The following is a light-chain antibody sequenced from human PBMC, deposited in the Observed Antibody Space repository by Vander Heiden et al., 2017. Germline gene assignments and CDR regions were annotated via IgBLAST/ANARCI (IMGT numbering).Light chain of an antibody. CDR2: GNS. V-gene: IGLV1-40*01. CDR3: HSYDNSLSVGV. J-gene: IGLJ3*02. Sequence: QTVPTHPPSLAAAPGQRVTISCTGSSSNLGAGHDVHWYQQRPGTAPKLLIYGNSNRPSGVPDRFSGSKFGTSASLAITGLQAEDEADYYCHSYDNSLSVGVFGGGTKLTVL. CDR1: SSNLGAGHD.